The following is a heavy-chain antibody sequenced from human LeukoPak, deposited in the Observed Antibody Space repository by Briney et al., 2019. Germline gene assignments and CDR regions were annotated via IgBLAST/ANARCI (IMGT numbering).Heavy chain of an antibody. CDR1: GGSVRSSSYY. Sequence: SETLSLTCTVSGGSVRSSSYYWGWIRQPPGKGLEWIGNIYYSGSTYYNPSLESRVTISLDTSKNQFSLRLSSVTAADTAVYYCARHQSYFDVLTGYPFDYWGQGTLVTVSS. J-gene: IGHJ4*02. CDR2: IYYSGST. CDR3: ARHQSYFDVLTGYPFDY. D-gene: IGHD3-9*01. V-gene: IGHV4-39*01.